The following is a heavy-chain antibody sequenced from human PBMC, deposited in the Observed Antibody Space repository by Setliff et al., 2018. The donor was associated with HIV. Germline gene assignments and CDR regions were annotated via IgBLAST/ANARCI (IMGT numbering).Heavy chain of an antibody. CDR3: ARDRPYSGGSHFDY. D-gene: IGHD1-26*01. V-gene: IGHV3-7*03. J-gene: IGHJ4*02. Sequence: QTGGSLRLSCAASGFTFSTYWMSWVRQSPGKGLEWVANIKEDGGGKYYMDSVKGRFTISRDNAKNSLFLQMSGLRAEDTAVYYCARDRPYSGGSHFDYWGQGTLVTVSS. CDR1: GFTFSTYW. CDR2: IKEDGGGK.